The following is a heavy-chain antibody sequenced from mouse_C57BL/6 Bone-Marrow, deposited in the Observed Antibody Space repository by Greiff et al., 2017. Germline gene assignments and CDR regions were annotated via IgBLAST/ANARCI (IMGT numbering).Heavy chain of an antibody. CDR3: ASHYSNLYYYAMDY. V-gene: IGHV4-1*01. CDR1: GIDFSRYW. J-gene: IGHJ4*01. CDR2: INPDSSTI. D-gene: IGHD2-5*01. Sequence: AASGIDFSRYWMSWVRRAPGKGLEWIGEINPDSSTINYAPSLKDKFIISRDNAKNTLYLQMSKVRSEDTALYYCASHYSNLYYYAMDYWGQRTSVTVSS.